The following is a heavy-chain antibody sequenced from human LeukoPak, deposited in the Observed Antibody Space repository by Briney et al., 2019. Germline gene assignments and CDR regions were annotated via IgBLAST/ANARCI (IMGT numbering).Heavy chain of an antibody. J-gene: IGHJ6*02. Sequence: GGSLRLSCAASGFTFSSYAMHWVRQAPGKGLEWVAVISYDGSNKYYADSVKGRFTISRDNAKNSLYLQMNSLRAEDTAVYYCARDLKTLRFLEWLPLADGMDVWGQGTTVTVSS. V-gene: IGHV3-30-3*01. CDR1: GFTFSSYA. D-gene: IGHD3-3*01. CDR2: ISYDGSNK. CDR3: ARDLKTLRFLEWLPLADGMDV.